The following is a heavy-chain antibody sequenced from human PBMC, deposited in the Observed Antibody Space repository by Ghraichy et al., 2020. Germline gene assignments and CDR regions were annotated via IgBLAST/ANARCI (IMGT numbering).Heavy chain of an antibody. Sequence: GGSLRLSCAASGFTFSSYGMHWVRQAPGKGLEWVAVISYDGSNKYYADSVKGRFTISRDNSKNTLYLQMNSLRAEDTAVYYCAKDYSYFDYWGQGTLVTVSS. D-gene: IGHD4-11*01. CDR3: AKDYSYFDY. J-gene: IGHJ4*02. CDR2: ISYDGSNK. V-gene: IGHV3-30*18. CDR1: GFTFSSYG.